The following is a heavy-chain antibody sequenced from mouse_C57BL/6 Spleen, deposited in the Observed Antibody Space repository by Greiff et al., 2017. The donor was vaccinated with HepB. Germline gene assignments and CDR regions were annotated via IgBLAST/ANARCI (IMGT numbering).Heavy chain of an antibody. D-gene: IGHD1-1*01. J-gene: IGHJ4*01. CDR3: ARAPYYYGSSYGAMDY. Sequence: QVQLKQPGAELVKPGASVKLSCKASGYTFTSYWMQWVKQRPGQGLEWIGEIDPSDSYTNYNQKFKGKATLTVDTSSSTAYMQLSSLTSEDSAVYYCARAPYYYGSSYGAMDYWGQGTSVTVSS. V-gene: IGHV1-50*01. CDR1: GYTFTSYW. CDR2: IDPSDSYT.